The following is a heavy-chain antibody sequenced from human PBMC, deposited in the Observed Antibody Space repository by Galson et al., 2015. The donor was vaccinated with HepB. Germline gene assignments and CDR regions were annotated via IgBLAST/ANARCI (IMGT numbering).Heavy chain of an antibody. J-gene: IGHJ4*02. V-gene: IGHV3-11*01. CDR2: ISSSGTTI. D-gene: IGHD4-17*01. CDR1: GFTFSDYY. CDR3: ARVIGEYADYVPGGDY. Sequence: SLRLSCAASGFTFSDYYMSWIRQAPGQGLEWVSYISSSGTTIYYADSVKGRFTISRDNAKNTLYMQMSSLRAEDTAVYYCARVIGEYADYVPGGDYWGQGTLVTVSS.